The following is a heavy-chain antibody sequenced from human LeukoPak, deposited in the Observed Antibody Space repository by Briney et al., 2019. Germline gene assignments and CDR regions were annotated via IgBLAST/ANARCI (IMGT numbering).Heavy chain of an antibody. Sequence: ASVKVSCKASGYTFTGYYMQWVRQAPGQGLEWMGWINPNSGGTNYIQKFQGRVTMTRDTSISTAYMELSRLRSDDTAVYYCARSTTPNENEYFEHWGQGTLVTVSS. D-gene: IGHD2/OR15-2a*01. CDR3: ARSTTPNENEYFEH. V-gene: IGHV1-2*02. CDR1: GYTFTGYY. CDR2: INPNSGGT. J-gene: IGHJ1*01.